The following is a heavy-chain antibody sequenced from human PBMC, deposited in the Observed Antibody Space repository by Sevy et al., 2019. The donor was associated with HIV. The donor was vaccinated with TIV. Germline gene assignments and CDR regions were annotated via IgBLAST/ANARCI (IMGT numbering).Heavy chain of an antibody. CDR1: GFTFNSHT. CDR3: ARVKDYGDYGAFDI. V-gene: IGHV3-21*01. CDR2: ISSSSSYI. Sequence: GGSLRLSCAGSGFTFNSHTMNWVRQAPGKGLEWVSSISSSSSYIYYGDSVKGRFTISRDNAKSSLFLQMNSLRAEVTAIYFCARVKDYGDYGAFDIWGQGTMVTVSS. J-gene: IGHJ3*02. D-gene: IGHD4-17*01.